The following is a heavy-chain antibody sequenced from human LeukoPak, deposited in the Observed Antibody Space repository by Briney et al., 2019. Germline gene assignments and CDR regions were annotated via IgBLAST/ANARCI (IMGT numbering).Heavy chain of an antibody. CDR1: GYTFTSYG. Sequence: GASVKVSCKASGYTFTSYGISWVRQAPGQGLEWMGWISAYNGNTNYAQKLQGRVTMTTDTSTSTAYMELRSLRSDDTAVYYCARANYDFRSGYSFDYWGQGTLVTVSS. J-gene: IGHJ4*02. CDR3: ARANYDFRSGYSFDY. CDR2: ISAYNGNT. D-gene: IGHD3-3*01. V-gene: IGHV1-18*01.